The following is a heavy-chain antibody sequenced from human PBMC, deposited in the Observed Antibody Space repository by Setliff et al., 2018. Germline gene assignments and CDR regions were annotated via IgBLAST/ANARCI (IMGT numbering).Heavy chain of an antibody. CDR1: GLTFSTYW. CDR2: INHAGSDK. V-gene: IGHV3-7*03. CDR3: ARGTAMDH. D-gene: IGHD5-18*01. Sequence: GGSLRLSCAASGLTFSTYWMNWVRQAPGKGLEWVANINHAGSDKYYVDFVKGRFTISRDNAKNSLYLQMNSLRAEDTAVYYCARGTAMDHWGQGTLVTVSS. J-gene: IGHJ4*02.